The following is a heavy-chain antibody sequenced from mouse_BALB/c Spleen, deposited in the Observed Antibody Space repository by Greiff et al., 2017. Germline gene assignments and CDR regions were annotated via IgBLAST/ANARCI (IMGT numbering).Heavy chain of an antibody. Sequence: EVQLQQSGPELVKPGASVKMSCKASGYTFTSYVMHWVKQKPGQGLEWIGYINPYNDGTKYKEKFKGKATLTSDKSSSTAYMELSSLTSEASAVYYCARDYDYWYFDVWGAGTTVTVSS. CDR1: GYTFTSYV. J-gene: IGHJ1*01. D-gene: IGHD2-4*01. CDR3: ARDYDYWYFDV. V-gene: IGHV1-14*01. CDR2: INPYNDGT.